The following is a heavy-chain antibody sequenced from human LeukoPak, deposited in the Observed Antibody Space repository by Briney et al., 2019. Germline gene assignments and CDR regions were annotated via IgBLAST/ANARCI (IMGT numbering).Heavy chain of an antibody. CDR1: GYTFSNYG. V-gene: IGHV1-18*01. CDR3: AKDYLPVGTPSNYFDY. D-gene: IGHD4-23*01. Sequence: ASVKVSCKTSGYTFSNYGIAWVRQAPGRGFEWMGWISAYKGDTIYAQKFQGRVTMTTDTSTTTAYMELRSLRSEDTAVYYCAKDYLPVGTPSNYFDYWGQGTLVTVSS. CDR2: ISAYKGDT. J-gene: IGHJ4*02.